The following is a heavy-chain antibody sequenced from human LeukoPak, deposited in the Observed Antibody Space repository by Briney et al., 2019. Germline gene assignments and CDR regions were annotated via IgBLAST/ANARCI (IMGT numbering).Heavy chain of an antibody. CDR3: ARYTAASSPGAFDI. D-gene: IGHD2-21*02. CDR2: IKQNGAEE. V-gene: IGHV3-7*03. CDR1: GFTFNGYW. J-gene: IGHJ3*02. Sequence: PGGSLRLSCAASGFTFNGYWMSWVRQAPGKRLEWVANIKQNGAEEYYMDSVKGRFAISRDNAKNSVYLQMNSLRVEDTAIYYCARYTAASSPGAFDIWGQGTMVTVSS.